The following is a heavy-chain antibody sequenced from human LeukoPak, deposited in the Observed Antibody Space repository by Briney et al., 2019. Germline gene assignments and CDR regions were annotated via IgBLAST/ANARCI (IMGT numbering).Heavy chain of an antibody. D-gene: IGHD5-18*01. J-gene: IGHJ4*02. CDR3: AKDPRDHSYGWSWRYFDY. CDR2: IRYDGSNK. Sequence: PGGSLRLSCAASGFTFSSYVMHWVRQAPGKGLEWVAFIRYDGSNKYYSDSVKGRFTISRDNSKNTLYLQMSSLRPEDTAVYYCAKDPRDHSYGWSWRYFDYWGQGTLVTVSS. CDR1: GFTFSSYV. V-gene: IGHV3-30*02.